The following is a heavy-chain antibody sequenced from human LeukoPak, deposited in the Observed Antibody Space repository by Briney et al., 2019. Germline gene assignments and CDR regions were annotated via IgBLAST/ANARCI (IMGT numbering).Heavy chain of an antibody. J-gene: IGHJ4*02. D-gene: IGHD5-12*01. V-gene: IGHV5-10-1*01. Sequence: GESLKISCKGSGYTFTNHWISWVRQMPGKGLEWMGKIDPSDSYTNCSPSFQGHVTISADKSISTSYLQWSSLKASDTAMYYCARAPDSDSGYDYFDYWGQGTLVTVSS. CDR3: ARAPDSDSGYDYFDY. CDR2: IDPSDSYT. CDR1: GYTFTNHW.